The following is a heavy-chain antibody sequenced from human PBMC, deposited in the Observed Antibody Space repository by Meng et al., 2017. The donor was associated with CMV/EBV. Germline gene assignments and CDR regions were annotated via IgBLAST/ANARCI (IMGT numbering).Heavy chain of an antibody. CDR3: ARPGPRGIAAADY. Sequence: KVSCKGSGYSFTSYWIGWVRQMPGKGLEWMGNIHPGDSDTRYSPSFQGQVTISADKSISTAYLQWSSLKASDTAMYYCARPGPRGIAAADYWGQGTLVTVSS. D-gene: IGHD6-13*01. V-gene: IGHV5-51*01. J-gene: IGHJ4*02. CDR2: IHPGDSDT. CDR1: GYSFTSYW.